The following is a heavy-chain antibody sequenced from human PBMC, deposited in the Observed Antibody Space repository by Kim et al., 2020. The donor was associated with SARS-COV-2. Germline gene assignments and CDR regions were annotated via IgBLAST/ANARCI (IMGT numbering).Heavy chain of an antibody. J-gene: IGHJ6*02. Sequence: GGSLRLSCAASGFTFSSYAMHWVRQAPGKGLEWVAVISYDGSNKYYADSVKGRFTISRDNSKNTLYLQMNSVRAEDTAVYYCARTPGIAAAGMYYYYYGMDVWGQGTTVTVSS. CDR3: ARTPGIAAAGMYYYYYGMDV. CDR2: ISYDGSNK. V-gene: IGHV3-30*04. CDR1: GFTFSSYA. D-gene: IGHD6-13*01.